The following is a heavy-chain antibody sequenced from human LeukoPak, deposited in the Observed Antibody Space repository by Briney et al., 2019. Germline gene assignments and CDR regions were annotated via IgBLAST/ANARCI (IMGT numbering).Heavy chain of an antibody. D-gene: IGHD2-21*01. V-gene: IGHV3-74*01. CDR3: ARDRGDRRPVAFDI. CDR1: GLAFSAYK. J-gene: IGHJ3*02. Sequence: GGSMRLSCAASGLAFSAYKMHWVRQAPRKGLVWVSRISTDGYTTDYADFVQGRFTASRDNTKNTWSLEMNSLRAEDTAVYYCARDRGDRRPVAFDIWGQGTMVTVSS. CDR2: ISTDGYTT.